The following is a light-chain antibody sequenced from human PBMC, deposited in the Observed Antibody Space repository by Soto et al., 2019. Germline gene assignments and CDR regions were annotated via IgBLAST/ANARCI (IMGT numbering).Light chain of an antibody. CDR1: QSVSSN. CDR2: GAS. Sequence: EIVMTQSPATLSVSPGERATLSCRASQSVSSNFAWYQQKPGQAPRLLIYGASTRATGIPARFSGSGSGTEFTLTISSLQSEDFSVYYCHQYNNWPRTFGQGTKVELK. CDR3: HQYNNWPRT. J-gene: IGKJ1*01. V-gene: IGKV3-15*01.